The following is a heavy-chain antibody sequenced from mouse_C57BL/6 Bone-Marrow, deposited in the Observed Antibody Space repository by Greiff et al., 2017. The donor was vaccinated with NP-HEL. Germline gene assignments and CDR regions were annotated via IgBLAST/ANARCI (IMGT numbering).Heavy chain of an antibody. V-gene: IGHV2-5*01. Sequence: VKLQESGPGLVQPSQSLSITCTVSGFSLTSYGVHWVRQSPGKGLEWLGVIWRGGSTDYNAAFMSRLSITKDNSKSQVFFKMNSLQADDTAIYYCAKNSYDGYLGYYFDYWGQGTTLTVSS. CDR3: AKNSYDGYLGYYFDY. CDR1: GFSLTSYG. D-gene: IGHD2-3*01. CDR2: IWRGGST. J-gene: IGHJ2*01.